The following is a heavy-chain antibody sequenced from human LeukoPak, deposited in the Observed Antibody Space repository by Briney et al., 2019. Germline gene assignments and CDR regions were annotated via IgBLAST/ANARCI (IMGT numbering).Heavy chain of an antibody. CDR2: IYTSGST. V-gene: IGHV4-4*07. CDR3: AREAAAGTFYFDY. J-gene: IGHJ4*02. D-gene: IGHD6-13*01. CDR1: GDSISNYY. Sequence: PSETLSLTCIVSGDSISNYYWSWLRQPAGKGLEWIGRIYTSGSTNYNPSLKSRVTMSVDTSKNQFSLKLSSVTAADTAVYYRAREAAAGTFYFDYWGQGTLVTVSS.